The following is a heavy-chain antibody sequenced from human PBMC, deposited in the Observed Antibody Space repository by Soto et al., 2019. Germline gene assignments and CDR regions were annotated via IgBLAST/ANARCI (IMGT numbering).Heavy chain of an antibody. D-gene: IGHD2-15*01. Sequence: ASVKVSCKASGYTFTSHGISWVRQAPGQGLEWMGWISAYNGNTNYAQKLQGRVTMTTDTSTSTAYMELRSLRSDDTAVYYCARFYIGYCSGGSCRFDYWGQGTLVTVSS. CDR3: ARFYIGYCSGGSCRFDY. V-gene: IGHV1-18*01. J-gene: IGHJ4*02. CDR2: ISAYNGNT. CDR1: GYTFTSHG.